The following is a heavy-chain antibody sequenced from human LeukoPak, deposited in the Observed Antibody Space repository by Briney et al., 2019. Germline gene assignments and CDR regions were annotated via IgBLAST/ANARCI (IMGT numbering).Heavy chain of an antibody. CDR3: ARHYSGDLYYFDY. J-gene: IGHJ4*02. V-gene: IGHV4-39*01. D-gene: IGHD4-17*01. Sequence: SETLSLTCTVSGGSISRSLYYWGWIRQPPGKGLEWIGTIYYSGSTYYNPSLRSRVTMSVDTSNNHFSLKLSSVTAADTAVYYCARHYSGDLYYFDYWGQGTLVTVST. CDR2: IYYSGST. CDR1: GGSISRSLYY.